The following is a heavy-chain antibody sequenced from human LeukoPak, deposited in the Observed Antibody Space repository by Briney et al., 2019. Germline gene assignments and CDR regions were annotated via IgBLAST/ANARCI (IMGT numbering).Heavy chain of an antibody. D-gene: IGHD3-22*01. J-gene: IGHJ6*02. Sequence: GGSLRLSCAASGFTFSSYSMNWVRQAPGKGLEWVSYISSSSSTIYYADSVKGRFTISRDNAKNSLYLQMNSLRAEDTAVYYCARDSDYYDSSGYYLGPNGMGVWGQGTTVTVSS. CDR3: ARDSDYYDSSGYYLGPNGMGV. CDR1: GFTFSSYS. V-gene: IGHV3-48*04. CDR2: ISSSSSTI.